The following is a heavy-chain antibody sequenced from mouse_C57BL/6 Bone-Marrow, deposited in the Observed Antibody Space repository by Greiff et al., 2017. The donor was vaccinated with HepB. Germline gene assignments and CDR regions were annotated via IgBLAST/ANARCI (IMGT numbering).Heavy chain of an antibody. D-gene: IGHD2-2*01. V-gene: IGHV1-76*01. CDR1: GYTFTDYY. CDR2: IFPGSGNT. J-gene: IGHJ2*01. CDR3: ARSYGYGSSFDY. Sequence: VQLQQSGAELVRPGASVKLSCKASGYTFTDYYINWVKQRPGQGLEWIARIFPGSGNTYYNEKFKGKATLTAEKSSSTAYMQLSSLTSEDSAVYFCARSYGYGSSFDYWGQGTTLTVSS.